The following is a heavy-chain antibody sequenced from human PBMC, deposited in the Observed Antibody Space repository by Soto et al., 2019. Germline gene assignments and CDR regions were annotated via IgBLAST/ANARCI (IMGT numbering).Heavy chain of an antibody. CDR3: ARDQSEHAFDI. CDR1: GFTVSSNY. CDR2: IYSGGST. J-gene: IGHJ3*02. V-gene: IGHV3-53*04. Sequence: GGSLRLSCAASGFTVSSNYMSWVRQAPGKGLEWASVIYSGGSTYYADSVKGRFTISRHNSKNTLYLQMNSLRAEDTAVYYCARDQSEHAFDIWGQGTMVTVSS.